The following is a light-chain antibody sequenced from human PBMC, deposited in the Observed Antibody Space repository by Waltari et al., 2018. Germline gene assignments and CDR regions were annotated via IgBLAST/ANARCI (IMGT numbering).Light chain of an antibody. J-gene: IGLJ2*01. V-gene: IGLV2-11*01. CDR2: DVS. Sequence: QSALTQPRSVSGSPGQSVTLSCPGTSSDVGGSNYSSWSQQHPCKAPKFMIYDVSERPSGVPDRFSGSKSGNTASLTISGLQAEDEADYYCCSYAGSYNLVFGGGTKLTVL. CDR1: SSDVGGSNY. CDR3: CSYAGSYNLV.